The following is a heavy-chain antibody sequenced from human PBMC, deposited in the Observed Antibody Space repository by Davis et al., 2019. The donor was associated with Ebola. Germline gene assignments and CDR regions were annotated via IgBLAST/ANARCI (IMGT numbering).Heavy chain of an antibody. CDR1: GYTFTSYD. Sequence: ASVKVSCKASGYTFTSYDINCVRHATGQGLEWMGWMNPNSGNTGDAQKFQGRVTMTRNTSISTAYMELSSLRSEDTAVYYCARGQYYDFWSGYQRTDYGMDVWGQGTTVTVSS. CDR2: MNPNSGNT. D-gene: IGHD3-3*01. V-gene: IGHV1-8*01. J-gene: IGHJ6*02. CDR3: ARGQYYDFWSGYQRTDYGMDV.